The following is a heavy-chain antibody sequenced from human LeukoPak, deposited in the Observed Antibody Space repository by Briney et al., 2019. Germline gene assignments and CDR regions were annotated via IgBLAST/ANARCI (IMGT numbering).Heavy chain of an antibody. CDR1: GYTFTSYD. CDR2: MNPNSGNT. CDR3: ARSPERWLQLLIDY. V-gene: IGHV1-8*03. D-gene: IGHD5-24*01. Sequence: ASVKVSCKASGYTFTSYDINWVRQATGQGLEWMGWMNPNSGNTGYAQKFQGRVTITRNTSISTAYMELSSLRSEDTAVYYCARSPERWLQLLIDYWGQGTLVTVSS. J-gene: IGHJ4*02.